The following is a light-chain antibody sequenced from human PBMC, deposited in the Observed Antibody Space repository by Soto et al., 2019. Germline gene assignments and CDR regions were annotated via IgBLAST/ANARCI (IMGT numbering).Light chain of an antibody. J-gene: IGKJ1*01. CDR3: QQYGSSRWT. CDR2: GAS. V-gene: IGKV3-20*01. Sequence: EVVLAQSPSTLSLSPGERATLSCRASQSVSSGYLAWYQQNRGQAPRLLIYGASSRAPGIPDRFGGSGSGTDFTLTISRLEPEDFAVYYCQQYGSSRWTFGQGTKVDIK. CDR1: QSVSSGY.